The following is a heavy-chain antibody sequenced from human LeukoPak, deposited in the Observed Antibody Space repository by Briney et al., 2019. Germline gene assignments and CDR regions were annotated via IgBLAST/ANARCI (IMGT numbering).Heavy chain of an antibody. CDR2: IYYGENT. J-gene: IGHJ4*02. Sequence: SETLSLTCTVSGGSISSGPYYWGWIRHPPGKGLEWMGNIYYGENTYYNPSLKSRVTISIDTSKNQFYLKLSSLTAADTAVYYCARRDDSSGYHKIFDYWGPGTLVTVSS. D-gene: IGHD3-22*01. CDR3: ARRDDSSGYHKIFDY. V-gene: IGHV4-39*01. CDR1: GGSISSGPYY.